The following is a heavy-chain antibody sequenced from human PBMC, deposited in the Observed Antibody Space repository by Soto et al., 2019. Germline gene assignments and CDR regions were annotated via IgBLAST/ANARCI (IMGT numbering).Heavy chain of an antibody. CDR3: ARDLRSSAAGSYYYYYYGMDV. CDR2: ISAYNGNT. D-gene: IGHD6-13*01. CDR1: GYTFTSYG. Sequence: QVQLVQSGAEVKKPGASVKVSCKASGYTFTSYGISWVRQAPGQGLEWMGWISAYNGNTNYAQKLQGRVTMTTDTTTSTAYMELRSLRSDATAVYYCARDLRSSAAGSYYYYYYGMDVWGQGTTVTVSS. J-gene: IGHJ6*02. V-gene: IGHV1-18*01.